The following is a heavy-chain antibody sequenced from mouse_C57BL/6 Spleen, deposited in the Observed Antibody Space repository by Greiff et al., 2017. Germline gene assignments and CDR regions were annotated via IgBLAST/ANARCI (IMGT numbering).Heavy chain of an antibody. Sequence: QVQLQQPGAELVRPGSSVKLSCKASGYTFTSYWMHWVKQRPIHGLEWIGNIDPSASETNYNQKFKDKATLTVEKSSSTAYMQLSMLTSEDSAVYYFSSCSSYVDYAMDYGGQGTSVTVAS. D-gene: IGHD1-1*01. CDR1: GYTFTSYW. V-gene: IGHV1-52*01. CDR3: SSCSSYVDYAMDY. CDR2: IDPSASET. J-gene: IGHJ4*01.